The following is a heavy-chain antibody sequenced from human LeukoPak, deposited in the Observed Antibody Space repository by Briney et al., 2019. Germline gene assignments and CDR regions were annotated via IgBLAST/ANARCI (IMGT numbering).Heavy chain of an antibody. CDR3: TRDGPIAAAEDY. D-gene: IGHD6-13*01. V-gene: IGHV3-49*04. CDR2: IRSKAYGGTT. CDR1: GFTFGGYA. J-gene: IGHJ4*02. Sequence: PGGSLRLSCTASGFTFGGYAMSWVRQAPGKGLEWVGFIRSKAYGGTTEYAASVKGRFTISRDDSKSIAYLQMNSLKTEDTAVYYCTRDGPIAAAEDYWGQGTLVTVSS.